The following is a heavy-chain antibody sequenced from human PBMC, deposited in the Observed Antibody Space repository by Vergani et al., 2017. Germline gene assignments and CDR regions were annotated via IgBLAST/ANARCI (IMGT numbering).Heavy chain of an antibody. CDR1: GFTFSNFW. V-gene: IGHV3-7*01. Sequence: VQLAESGGGLVQRGGSLRLSCVASGFTFSNFWMSWVRQAPGKGLEWVANIKEDGTEKNYVNSVKGRFTISRDNAKNSLYLQMNSLSADDTAIYYCAELYGDDGYSPFWGQGTLVTVSS. CDR3: AELYGDDGYSPF. CDR2: IKEDGTEK. D-gene: IGHD5-18*01. J-gene: IGHJ4*02.